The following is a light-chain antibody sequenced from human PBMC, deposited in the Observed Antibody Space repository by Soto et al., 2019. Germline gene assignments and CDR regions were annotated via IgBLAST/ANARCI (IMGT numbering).Light chain of an antibody. Sequence: CTGSSSHIGAGYDVHWYQQLPGTAPKLLIYGNSNRPSGVPDRFSGSKSGTSASLAITGLQAEDEADYYCQSYDSSLSGFYVFGTGTKVTVL. CDR1: SSHIGAGYD. V-gene: IGLV1-40*01. CDR2: GNS. J-gene: IGLJ1*01. CDR3: QSYDSSLSGFYV.